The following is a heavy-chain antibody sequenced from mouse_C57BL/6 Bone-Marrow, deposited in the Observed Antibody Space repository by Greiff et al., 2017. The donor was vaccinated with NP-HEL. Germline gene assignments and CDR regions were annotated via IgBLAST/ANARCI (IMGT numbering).Heavy chain of an antibody. CDR1: GYTFTDYY. CDR2: IYPGSGNT. CDR3: ARGDYYLDY. J-gene: IGHJ2*01. Sequence: VQLQQSGAELVRPGASVKLSCKASGYTFTDYYINWVKQRPGQGLEWIARIYPGSGNTYYNEKFKGKATLTAEKSSSTAYMQLSSLTSEDSAVYFCARGDYYLDYWGQGTTLTVSS. V-gene: IGHV1-76*01.